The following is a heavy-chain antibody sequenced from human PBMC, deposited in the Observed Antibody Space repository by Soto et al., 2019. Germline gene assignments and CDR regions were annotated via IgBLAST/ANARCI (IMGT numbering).Heavy chain of an antibody. D-gene: IGHD3-3*01. CDR2: ISGSGGST. CDR3: AKAPERVVTPPAFDY. Sequence: PGGSLRLSCAASGFTFSSYAMSWVRQAPGKGLEWVSAISGSGGSTYYADSVKGRFTISRDNSKNTLYLQMNSLRAEDTAVYYCAKAPERVVTPPAFDYWGQGTLVTVSS. J-gene: IGHJ4*02. V-gene: IGHV3-23*01. CDR1: GFTFSSYA.